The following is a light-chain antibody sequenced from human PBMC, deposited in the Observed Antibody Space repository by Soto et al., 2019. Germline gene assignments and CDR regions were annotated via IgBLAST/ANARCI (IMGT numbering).Light chain of an antibody. CDR2: DVT. CDR3: CSDAGSSSAM. Sequence: QSVLTQPRSVSGSPGQSVTISCTGTSSNVGAYDFVSWYQQHPGNAPQLMIYDVTKRPSGVPDRSSGSTSGTTASLTSSGLPAEDDADYCCCSDAGSSSAMFGGGTKLTVL. CDR1: SSNVGAYDF. V-gene: IGLV2-11*01. J-gene: IGLJ3*02.